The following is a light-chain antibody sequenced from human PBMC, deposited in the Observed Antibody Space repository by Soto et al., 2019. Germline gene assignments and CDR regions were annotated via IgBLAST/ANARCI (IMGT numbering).Light chain of an antibody. CDR1: SSDVGDYKF. V-gene: IGLV2-8*01. CDR3: SSYAGNNNVV. CDR2: EVS. Sequence: QSALTQPPSASGSPGQSVTISCTGTSSDVGDYKFVSWYQQHPGKAPKLLIYEVSRRPSGVPDRFSGSKSGNTASLTVSGLQAEDEADYYCSSYAGNNNVVFGGGTKHTVL. J-gene: IGLJ2*01.